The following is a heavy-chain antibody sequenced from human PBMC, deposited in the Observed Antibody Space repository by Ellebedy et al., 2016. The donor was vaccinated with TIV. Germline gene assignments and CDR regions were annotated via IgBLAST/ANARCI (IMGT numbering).Heavy chain of an antibody. CDR2: INPNSCGT. D-gene: IGHD2-8*01. V-gene: IGHV1-2*02. CDR1: GYTFTDYY. J-gene: IGHJ4*02. CDR3: ETLGVRCY. Sequence: AASVTVSCKASGYTFTDYYMHWVRQAPGQGLEWMGGINPNSCGTKYAQKFQGRVTMTRDTSISTVYMVVSSLRSDDTAVYYCETLGVRCYWGQGTLVTVSS.